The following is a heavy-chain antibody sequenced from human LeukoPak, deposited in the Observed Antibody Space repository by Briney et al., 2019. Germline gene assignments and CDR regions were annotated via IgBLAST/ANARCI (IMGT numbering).Heavy chain of an antibody. D-gene: IGHD2-21*01. Sequence: GGSLRLSCAASGFSFSIYGMNWVRHAPGKGLEWVSGITGSGGTTYYADSVKGRATISRDNSKNTLYLHMNSLRAEDTAIYYCARDLRVISFDNWGQGTLVSVSS. CDR3: ARDLRVISFDN. CDR1: GFSFSIYG. CDR2: ITGSGGTT. J-gene: IGHJ4*02. V-gene: IGHV3-23*01.